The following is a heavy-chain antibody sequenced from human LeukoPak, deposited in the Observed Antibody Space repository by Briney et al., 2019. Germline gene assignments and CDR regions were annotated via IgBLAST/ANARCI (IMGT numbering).Heavy chain of an antibody. CDR2: INPNSGGT. CDR3: AREGGYDSSGYYGDY. J-gene: IGHJ4*02. CDR1: GYTFTGDY. V-gene: IGHV1-2*02. D-gene: IGHD3-22*01. Sequence: ASVKVSCKASGYTFTGDYMHWVRQAPGRGLEWMGWINPNSGGTNYAQKFQGRVTMTRDTSISTAYMELSRLRSDDTAVYYCAREGGYDSSGYYGDYWGQGTLVTVSS.